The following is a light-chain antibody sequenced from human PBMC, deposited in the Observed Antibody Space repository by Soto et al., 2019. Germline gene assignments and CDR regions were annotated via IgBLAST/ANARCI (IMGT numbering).Light chain of an antibody. Sequence: GLSQSPGTVSLSTGERATVCCRASQTISRNYLVWYQKKPGQAPRLLIYGASTRATGIPDRFSGSGSGTDFTLTISSLAPEDFAVYYCQQRSSWRITFRQGTRLEIK. CDR1: QTISRNY. CDR2: GAS. CDR3: QQRSSWRIT. J-gene: IGKJ5*01. V-gene: IGKV3D-20*02.